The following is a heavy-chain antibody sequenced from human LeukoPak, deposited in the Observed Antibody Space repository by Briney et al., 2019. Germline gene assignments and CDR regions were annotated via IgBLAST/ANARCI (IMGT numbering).Heavy chain of an antibody. J-gene: IGHJ6*02. CDR3: AREECGGGGCYSGIYFYYSGMDV. CDR1: GYTLTELS. D-gene: IGHD2-21*02. Sequence: ASVKVSCKVSGYTLTELSMHWVRQAPGKGLEWMGGIIPIFGTSNSAQKFQGRVTIAADETTSTVYMELTSLQSKDTAVYYCAREECGGGGCYSGIYFYYSGMDVWGQGTTVTVSS. V-gene: IGHV1-69*13. CDR2: IIPIFGTS.